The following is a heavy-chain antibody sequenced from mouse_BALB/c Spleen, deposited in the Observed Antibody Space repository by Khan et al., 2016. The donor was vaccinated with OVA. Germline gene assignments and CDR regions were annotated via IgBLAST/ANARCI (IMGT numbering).Heavy chain of an antibody. J-gene: IGHJ4*01. CDR1: GYTFTNYG. CDR3: ARGGRRARDY. Sequence: QIQLVQSGPELTKPGETVKISCKASGYTFTNYGVNWVKQTPGKGLKWMGWIHPYTGAPTYADDFTGRFAFPLDTSASTAFLQINNVKNEDTATYFGARGGRRARDYWGQGTTVTVSS. D-gene: IGHD3-3*01. V-gene: IGHV9-3-1*01. CDR2: IHPYTGAP.